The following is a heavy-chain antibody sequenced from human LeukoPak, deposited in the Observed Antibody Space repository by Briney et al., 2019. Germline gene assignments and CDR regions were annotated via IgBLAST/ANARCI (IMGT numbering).Heavy chain of an antibody. CDR1: GGSISSGSYY. Sequence: SQTLSLTCTVSGGSISSGSYYWSWIRQPAGKGLEWIGRIYTSGSTNYNPSLKSRVTISVDTSKNQFSLKLSSVTAADTAVYYCARAKAERGYSYGHLDYWGQGTLVTVSS. CDR2: IYTSGST. CDR3: ARAKAERGYSYGHLDY. D-gene: IGHD5-18*01. J-gene: IGHJ4*02. V-gene: IGHV4-61*02.